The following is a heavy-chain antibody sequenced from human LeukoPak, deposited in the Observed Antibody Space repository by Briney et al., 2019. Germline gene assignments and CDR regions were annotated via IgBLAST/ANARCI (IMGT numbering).Heavy chain of an antibody. J-gene: IGHJ3*02. CDR3: TRGNNFAFEI. CDR2: IILNSGTT. CDR1: GYTFTDYN. D-gene: IGHD5-24*01. Sequence: GASVRVSCKASGYTFTDYNMHWVRQAPGQGLEWMGRIILNSGTTYYAQRFQGRVTVTRDMSVNTINMELSSLSSDDSAVYYCTRGNNFAFEIWGQGTMVTVSS. V-gene: IGHV1-2*06.